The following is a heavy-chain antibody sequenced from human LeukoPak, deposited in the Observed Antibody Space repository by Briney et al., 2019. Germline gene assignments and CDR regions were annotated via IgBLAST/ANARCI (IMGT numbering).Heavy chain of an antibody. Sequence: GESLKISCKGSGYSFTSYWIGWVRQMPRKGLEWMGIIYPGDSDTRYSPSFQGQVTISADKSISTAYLQWSSLKASDTAMYYCARRSDILTGYYTPAGFDPWGQGTLVTVSS. V-gene: IGHV5-51*01. J-gene: IGHJ5*02. CDR3: ARRSDILTGYYTPAGFDP. D-gene: IGHD3-9*01. CDR1: GYSFTSYW. CDR2: IYPGDSDT.